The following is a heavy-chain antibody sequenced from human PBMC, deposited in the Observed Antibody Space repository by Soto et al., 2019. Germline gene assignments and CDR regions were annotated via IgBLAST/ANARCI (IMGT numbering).Heavy chain of an antibody. V-gene: IGHV1-69*02. J-gene: IGHJ6*03. D-gene: IGHD3-3*01. CDR2: IIPILGIA. CDR3: ARVRTHKNYDFWSGYPTYYYYYLAV. Sequence: SVKVSCKASGGTVSSYTISWVRQAPGQGLEWMGRIIPILGIANYAQKFQGRVTITADKSTSTAYMELSSLRSEDTAVYYCARVRTHKNYDFWSGYPTYYYYYLAVWGKGTTVTVSS. CDR1: GGTVSSYT.